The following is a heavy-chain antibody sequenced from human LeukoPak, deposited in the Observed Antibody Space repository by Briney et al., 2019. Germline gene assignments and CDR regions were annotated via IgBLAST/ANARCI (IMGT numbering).Heavy chain of an antibody. CDR2: IGGSGGST. J-gene: IGHJ4*02. CDR3: AKGSSTVTTVDH. V-gene: IGHV3-23*01. Sequence: GGSLSLSCAASGFTFSSFAMSWVRQAPGKGLEWFSAIGGSGGSTYYADSVKGRFTISRDNSKNTLYLQMNSLRAEDTAVYYCAKGSSTVTTVDHWGQGTLVTVSS. CDR1: GFTFSSFA. D-gene: IGHD5-24*01.